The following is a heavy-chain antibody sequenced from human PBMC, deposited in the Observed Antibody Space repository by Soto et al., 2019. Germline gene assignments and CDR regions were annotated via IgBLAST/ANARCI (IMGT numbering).Heavy chain of an antibody. Sequence: PSETLSLTCAVSGGSISSSKWWSWVRQPPGKGLEWIGEIYHGGSTNSNPSLKSRVTISVDKSKNQFSLNLSSVTAADTAVYYCARVSELRSFYKWGQGTQVTVSS. J-gene: IGHJ4*02. CDR3: ARVSELRSFYK. CDR1: GGSISSSKW. V-gene: IGHV4-4*02. CDR2: IYHGGST.